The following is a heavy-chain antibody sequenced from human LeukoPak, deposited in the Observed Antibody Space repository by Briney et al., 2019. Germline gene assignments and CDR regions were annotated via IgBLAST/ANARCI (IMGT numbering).Heavy chain of an antibody. CDR3: ARAGSSGWYGGDVY. CDR1: GYTFTSYG. J-gene: IGHJ4*02. Sequence: GASVKVSCKASGYTFTSYGISWVRQAPGQGLEWMGWNSAYNGNTNYAQKLQGRVTMTTDTSTSTAYMELRSLRSDDTAVYYCARAGSSGWYGGDVYWGQGTLVTVSS. D-gene: IGHD6-19*01. V-gene: IGHV1-18*04. CDR2: NSAYNGNT.